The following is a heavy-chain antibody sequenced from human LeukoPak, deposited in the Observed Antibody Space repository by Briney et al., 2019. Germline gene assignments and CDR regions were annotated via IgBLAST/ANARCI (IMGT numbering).Heavy chain of an antibody. Sequence: SETLSLTCTVSGYSISSGYYWSWIRQPAGKGLEWIGRIYTSGSTNYNPSLKSRVTISVDTSKNQFSLKLSSVTAADTAVYYCARDGVESVDYWGQGTLVTVSS. J-gene: IGHJ4*02. CDR3: ARDGVESVDY. CDR1: GYSISSGYY. CDR2: IYTSGST. V-gene: IGHV4-61*02. D-gene: IGHD3-3*01.